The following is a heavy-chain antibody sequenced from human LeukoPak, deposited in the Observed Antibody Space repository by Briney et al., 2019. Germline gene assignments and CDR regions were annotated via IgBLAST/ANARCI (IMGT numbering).Heavy chain of an antibody. CDR3: AKVNGWFGDFDY. CDR1: GFTFSSYA. Sequence: GALRLSCAASGFTFSSYAMNWVRQAPGKGLEWVSGISGSGDTTHYTESVKGRFTISRDNSKNTLYLQMNSLRAEDTAVYYCAKVNGWFGDFDYWAREPWSPSPQ. V-gene: IGHV3-23*01. CDR2: ISGSGDTT. D-gene: IGHD3-10*01. J-gene: IGHJ4*02.